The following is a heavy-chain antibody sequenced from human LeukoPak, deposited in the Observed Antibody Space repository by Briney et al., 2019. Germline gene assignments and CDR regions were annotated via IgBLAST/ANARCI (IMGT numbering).Heavy chain of an antibody. V-gene: IGHV4-34*01. CDR3: ASCGMQQLGAFDY. Sequence: PSETLSLTCAVYGGSFSGYYWSWIRQPPGKGLEWIGEINHSGSTNYNPSLKSRVTISVDTSKNQFSLKLSSVTAADTAVYYCASCGMQQLGAFDYWGQGTLVTVSS. CDR2: INHSGST. D-gene: IGHD6-13*01. CDR1: GGSFSGYY. J-gene: IGHJ4*02.